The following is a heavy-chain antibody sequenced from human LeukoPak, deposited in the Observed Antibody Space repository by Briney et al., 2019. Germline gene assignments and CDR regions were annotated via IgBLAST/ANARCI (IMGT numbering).Heavy chain of an antibody. J-gene: IGHJ4*02. Sequence: SVKVSCKASGGTFSSYAISGVRQAPGQGLEWMGRIIPILGIANYAQKFLGRVTITAAKSTSTAYMELSSLRSEDTAVYYCASPDPTVTTFTPFDYWGQGTLVTVSS. V-gene: IGHV1-69*04. CDR3: ASPDPTVTTFTPFDY. D-gene: IGHD4-17*01. CDR2: IIPILGIA. CDR1: GGTFSSYA.